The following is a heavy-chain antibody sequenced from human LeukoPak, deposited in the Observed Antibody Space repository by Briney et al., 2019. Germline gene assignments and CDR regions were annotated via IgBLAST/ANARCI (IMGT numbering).Heavy chain of an antibody. CDR2: IWYDGSNK. CDR3: AREIGDGSSDAFDI. Sequence: GRSLRLSCAASGFTFSSYGMHWVRQAPSKGLEWVAVIWYDGSNKYYADSVKGRFTISRDNSKNTLYLQMNSLRAEDTAVYYCAREIGDGSSDAFDIWGQGTVVTVSS. J-gene: IGHJ3*02. CDR1: GFTFSSYG. D-gene: IGHD5-24*01. V-gene: IGHV3-33*01.